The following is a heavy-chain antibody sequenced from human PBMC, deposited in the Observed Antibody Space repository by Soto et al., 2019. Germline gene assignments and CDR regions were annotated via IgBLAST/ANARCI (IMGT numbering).Heavy chain of an antibody. Sequence: QVQLQESGPGLVKPSQTLSLTCTVSGGSISSGGYYWSWIRQHPGKGLEWIGYIYYSGSTYYNPSLKSRVTISVDTPKNQFSLKLSSVTAADTAVYYCARDGYSSSWYFGLDHYGMDVWGQGTTVTVSS. J-gene: IGHJ6*02. CDR2: IYYSGST. CDR3: ARDGYSSSWYFGLDHYGMDV. V-gene: IGHV4-31*03. CDR1: GGSISSGGYY. D-gene: IGHD6-13*01.